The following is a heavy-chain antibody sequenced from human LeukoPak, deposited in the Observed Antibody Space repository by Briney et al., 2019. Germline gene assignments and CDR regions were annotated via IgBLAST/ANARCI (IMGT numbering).Heavy chain of an antibody. J-gene: IGHJ5*02. V-gene: IGHV1-69*13. CDR2: IIPIFGTA. CDR3: ARGQIQAHCSGTSCYFGSWFDP. Sequence: ASVKVSCKASGGTFSSYAISWVRQAPGQGLEWMGGIIPIFGTANYAQKFQGRVTITADESTSTAYMELSSLRSEDTAVYYCARGQIQAHCSGTSCYFGSWFDPWGQGTLVTVSS. CDR1: GGTFSSYA. D-gene: IGHD2-2*01.